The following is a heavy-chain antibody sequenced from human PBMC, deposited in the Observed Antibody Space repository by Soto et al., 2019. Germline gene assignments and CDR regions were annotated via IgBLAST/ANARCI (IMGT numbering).Heavy chain of an antibody. CDR1: GFTFSSYS. CDR3: AREKNPYTSSSHPFDI. J-gene: IGHJ3*02. Sequence: EVQLVESGGGLVKPGGSLRLSCAASGFTFSSYSMNWVRQAPGKGLEWVSSISSTSTFIYYAESVKGQFTISRDKANSSMSLQMNSLRAEDTAVNYCAREKNPYTSSSHPFDIWGQATMVTVSS. CDR2: ISSTSTFI. V-gene: IGHV3-21*01. D-gene: IGHD6-6*01.